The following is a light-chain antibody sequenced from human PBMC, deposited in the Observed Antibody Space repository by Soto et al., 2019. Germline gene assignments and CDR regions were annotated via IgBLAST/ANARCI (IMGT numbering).Light chain of an antibody. CDR2: AAS. Sequence: DIQMTQSPSSLSASIGDRVTITCRASQSISSSLNWYQQEPGKAPKVLIYAASSLQSGVTSRLSVSGSGTDFTLTINSLQPEDFANYYCQRGYSNPLTFGPGTKVVTK. CDR3: QRGYSNPLT. V-gene: IGKV1-39*01. CDR1: QSISSS. J-gene: IGKJ3*01.